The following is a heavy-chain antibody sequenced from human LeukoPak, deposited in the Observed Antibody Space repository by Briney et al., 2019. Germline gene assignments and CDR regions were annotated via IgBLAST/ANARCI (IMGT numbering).Heavy chain of an antibody. D-gene: IGHD3-16*01. CDR1: GYTFTGYY. Sequence: ASVKVSCKASGYTFTGYYMHWVRQAPGQGLEWMGWINPNSGGTNYAQKFQGRVTMTRDTSISTAYMELSRLRSDDTAVYYCARGRGRGGGDAFDIWGQGTMVTVSS. CDR3: ARGRGRGGGDAFDI. CDR2: INPNSGGT. J-gene: IGHJ3*02. V-gene: IGHV1-2*02.